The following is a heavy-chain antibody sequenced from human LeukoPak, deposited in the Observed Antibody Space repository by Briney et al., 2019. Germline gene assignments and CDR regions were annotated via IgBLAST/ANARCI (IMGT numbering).Heavy chain of an antibody. J-gene: IGHJ6*03. Sequence: SQTLSLTCTVSGGSISSGSYYWSWIRQPAGKGLEWIGRIYTSGSTNYNPSLKSRVTISVDTSKNQFSLKLSSVTAADTAVYYCARFSRYCSSTSCRYYYYYYYMDVWGKGTTVTVSS. V-gene: IGHV4-61*02. D-gene: IGHD2-2*01. CDR2: IYTSGST. CDR3: ARFSRYCSSTSCRYYYYYYYMDV. CDR1: GGSISSGSYY.